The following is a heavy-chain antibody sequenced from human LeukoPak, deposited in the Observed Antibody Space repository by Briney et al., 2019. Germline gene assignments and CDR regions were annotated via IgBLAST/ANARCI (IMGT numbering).Heavy chain of an antibody. CDR1: GYTFTSHW. CDR3: ARRALDGYIDT. V-gene: IGHV5-51*01. Sequence: GESLKISCKGSGYTFTSHWIVWVRQMPGKGLEWMGIIYPDDSDTRYRPSFQGQVTISADKPISTAYLQWSSLKASDTAMYYCARRALDGYIDTWGQGTLVTVSS. D-gene: IGHD5-24*01. CDR2: IYPDDSDT. J-gene: IGHJ5*02.